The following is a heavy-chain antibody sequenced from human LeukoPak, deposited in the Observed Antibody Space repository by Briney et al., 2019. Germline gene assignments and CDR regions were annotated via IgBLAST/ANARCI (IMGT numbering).Heavy chain of an antibody. CDR3: ARGPVTKFEI. J-gene: IGHJ3*02. Sequence: GGSLTLSCGTSRFTISSNYMSWVRQAPGKGLEWVSVMYSSTTTYYADSVKGRFTISRDNSNNTLYLQMHTLSAEDTAVYYCARGPVTKFEIWGQGTILTVSS. D-gene: IGHD4-17*01. CDR1: RFTISSNY. CDR2: MYSSTTT. V-gene: IGHV3-53*01.